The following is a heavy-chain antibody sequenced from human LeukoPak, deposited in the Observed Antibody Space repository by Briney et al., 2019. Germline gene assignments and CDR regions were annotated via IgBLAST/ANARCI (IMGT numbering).Heavy chain of an antibody. J-gene: IGHJ4*02. CDR1: GGSISSGDYY. D-gene: IGHD3-10*01. CDR3: ARVDLWFGYNFDY. Sequence: SETLSLTCTVSGGSISSGDYYWSWIPQPPGKGLEWIGYIYYSGSTYYNPSLKSRVTISVDTSKNQFSLKLSSVTAADTAVYRCARVDLWFGYNFDYWGQGTLVTVSS. V-gene: IGHV4-30-4*01. CDR2: IYYSGST.